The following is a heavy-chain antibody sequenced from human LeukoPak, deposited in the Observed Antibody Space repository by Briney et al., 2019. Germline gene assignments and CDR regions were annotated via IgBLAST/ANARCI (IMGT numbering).Heavy chain of an antibody. J-gene: IGHJ5*02. D-gene: IGHD3-10*01. CDR1: GFTFSSYA. CDR3: ARENMVRGVTYNWFDH. Sequence: PGGSLRLSCAASGFTFSSYAMHWVRQAPGKGLEWVAVISYDGSNKYYADSVKGRFTISRDNSKNTLYLQMNSLRAEDTAVYYCARENMVRGVTYNWFDHWGQGTLVTVSS. CDR2: ISYDGSNK. V-gene: IGHV3-30*04.